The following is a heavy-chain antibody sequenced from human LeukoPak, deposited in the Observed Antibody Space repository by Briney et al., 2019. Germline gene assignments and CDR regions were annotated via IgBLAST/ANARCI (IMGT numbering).Heavy chain of an antibody. J-gene: IGHJ5*02. CDR1: GFTFSSYG. CDR2: ISYDGSNK. CDR3: AKDATDSSGFNWFDP. V-gene: IGHV3-30*18. D-gene: IGHD3-22*01. Sequence: PGRSLRLSCAASGFTFSSYGMHWVRQAPGKGLEWVAVISYDGSNKYYADSVKGRFTISRDNSKNTLYLQMNSLRAEDTAAYYCAKDATDSSGFNWFDPWGQGTLVTVSS.